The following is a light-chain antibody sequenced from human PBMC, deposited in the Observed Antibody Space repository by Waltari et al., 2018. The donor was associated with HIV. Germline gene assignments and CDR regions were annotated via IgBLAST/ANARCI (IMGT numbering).Light chain of an antibody. J-gene: IGKJ5*01. Sequence: DIQMTQSPSSLSASVGDRVTITCRASQSISNYLNWYQQKPGKAPELLIYAASSLQTGVPSRFSGSGSGTDVTLTISSLQPADFATYYCQQSYNTPPITFGQGTRLEIK. CDR3: QQSYNTPPIT. V-gene: IGKV1-39*01. CDR2: AAS. CDR1: QSISNY.